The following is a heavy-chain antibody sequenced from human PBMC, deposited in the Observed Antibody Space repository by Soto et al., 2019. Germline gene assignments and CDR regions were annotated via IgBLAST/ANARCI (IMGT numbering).Heavy chain of an antibody. J-gene: IGHJ5*02. D-gene: IGHD5-12*01. CDR2: ISTYSGDT. Sequence: QVHLVQSGVEVKTPGASVKVSCQASGYTFFTYDISWVRQAPGQGLEWMGWISTYSGDTKYAQKFQGRVTMTTDTSMTTAYLELRSLRSDVTAVYYCARHHGPTTSEKWFDPWGQGTLVTVSS. V-gene: IGHV1-18*01. CDR1: GYTFFTYD. CDR3: ARHHGPTTSEKWFDP.